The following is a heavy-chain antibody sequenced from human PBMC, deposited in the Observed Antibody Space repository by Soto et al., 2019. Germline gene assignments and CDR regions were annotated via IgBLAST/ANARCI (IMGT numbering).Heavy chain of an antibody. CDR2: INHSGST. CDR1: GGSFSVYY. V-gene: IGHV4-34*01. J-gene: IGHJ4*02. Sequence: SETLSVTCVFYGGSFSVYYWSWIRQPPGKGLEWIGEINHSGSTNYNPSLKSRVTISVDTSKNQFSLKLSSVTAADTAVYYCARDPTSTFDYWGQATLVTVSS. D-gene: IGHD6-6*01. CDR3: ARDPTSTFDY.